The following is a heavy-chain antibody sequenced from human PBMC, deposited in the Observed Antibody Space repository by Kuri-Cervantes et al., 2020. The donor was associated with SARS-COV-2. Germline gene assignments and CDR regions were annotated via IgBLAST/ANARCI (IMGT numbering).Heavy chain of an antibody. CDR1: GYTFNTYY. D-gene: IGHD3-3*02. J-gene: IGHJ3*01. V-gene: IGHV5-51*01. CDR3: ACIFGVTYLSTQNIFDL. CDR2: VYPADSET. Sequence: GESLKISWKGFGYTFNTYYIGWVRQLPGRGLEWVGIVYPADSETRYSPSSEGHVTISVDKSNSTTYLQWSSLKASDTAIYYCACIFGVTYLSTQNIFDLWGPGTMVTVSS.